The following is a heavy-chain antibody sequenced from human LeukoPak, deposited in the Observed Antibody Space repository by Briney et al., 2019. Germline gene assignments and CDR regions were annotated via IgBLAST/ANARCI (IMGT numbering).Heavy chain of an antibody. D-gene: IGHD6-19*01. V-gene: IGHV1-18*01. CDR2: ISAYNGNT. CDR1: GYTFTSYG. Sequence: ASVKVSCKASGYTFTSYGISWVRQAPGQGLEWMGWISAYNGNTNYAQKLQGRVTMTTDTSTSTAYMELRSLRSDDTAVYYCVGSYSSGWYGMDVWGQGTTVTVSS. CDR3: VGSYSSGWYGMDV. J-gene: IGHJ6*02.